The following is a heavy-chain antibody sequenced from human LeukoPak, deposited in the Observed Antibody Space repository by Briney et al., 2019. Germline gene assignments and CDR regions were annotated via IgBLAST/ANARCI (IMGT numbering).Heavy chain of an antibody. Sequence: GTLRLSCAASGFTFSSYGMSWVRQAPGKGLEWVSAISGSGGSTYYADSVKGRFTISRDNSKNTLYLQMNSLRAEDTALYYCAREMYSSGWLNAFDIWGQGTMVTVSS. V-gene: IGHV3-23*01. CDR3: AREMYSSGWLNAFDI. J-gene: IGHJ3*02. CDR2: ISGSGGST. D-gene: IGHD6-19*01. CDR1: GFTFSSYG.